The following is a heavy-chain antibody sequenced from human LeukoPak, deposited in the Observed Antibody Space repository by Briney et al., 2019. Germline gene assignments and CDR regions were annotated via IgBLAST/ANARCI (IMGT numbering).Heavy chain of an antibody. CDR3: ARGRTSTTRYTFDP. D-gene: IGHD2/OR15-2a*01. J-gene: IGHJ5*02. CDR2: IDYSGST. Sequence: SETLSLTCTVSGGSIRYYYWSWIRQPPGKGLEWIGYIDYSGSTNYNPSLKSRVTISLDTSKKQFSLNLNSVTAADTAVYFCARGRTSTTRYTFDPWGQGTLVTVSS. V-gene: IGHV4-59*12. CDR1: GGSIRYYY.